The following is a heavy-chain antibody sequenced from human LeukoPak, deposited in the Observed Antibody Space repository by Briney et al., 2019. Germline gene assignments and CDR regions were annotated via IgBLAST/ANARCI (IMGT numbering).Heavy chain of an antibody. CDR1: GYSFTTYW. J-gene: IGHJ4*02. V-gene: IGHV5-51*01. CDR2: IYPGDSDT. D-gene: IGHD4-17*01. Sequence: GQSLKISCKGSGYSFTTYWIGWVRQMPGKGLEWMGIIYPGDSDTRYSPSFQGQVTISADKSISTAYLQWSGPKASDTAMYYCARAFTVTTFDYWGQGTLVTVSS. CDR3: ARAFTVTTFDY.